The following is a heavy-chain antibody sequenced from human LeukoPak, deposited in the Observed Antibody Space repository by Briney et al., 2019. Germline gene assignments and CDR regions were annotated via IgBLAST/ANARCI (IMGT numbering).Heavy chain of an antibody. D-gene: IGHD4-17*01. CDR3: ARDYYGDYYFDY. CDR1: GFTVSSNY. Sequence: GGSLRLSCAASGFTVSSNYMSWVRQAPGKGLEWVSSISSSSSHIYYADSVKGRFTISRDNAKNSLYLQMNSLRAEDTAVYYCARDYYGDYYFDYWGQGTLVTVSS. CDR2: ISSSSSHI. J-gene: IGHJ4*02. V-gene: IGHV3-21*01.